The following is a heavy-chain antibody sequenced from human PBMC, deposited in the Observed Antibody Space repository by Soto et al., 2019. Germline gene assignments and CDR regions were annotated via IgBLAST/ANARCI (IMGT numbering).Heavy chain of an antibody. D-gene: IGHD3-9*01. V-gene: IGHV4-4*07. CDR3: ARHFDVDPSLDQYYFDL. CDR2: IYASGRT. J-gene: IGHJ2*01. Sequence: QVQLQKSGPDLGKPSEPLSLTCTVLVVSITLYFWSWFRHPAGRPPGWVGHIYASGRTTYNPSLKSRVTMFVSQTQVSLRLTSVTAADTAVYYCARHFDVDPSLDQYYFDLWGRGALVTVSS. CDR1: VVSITLYF.